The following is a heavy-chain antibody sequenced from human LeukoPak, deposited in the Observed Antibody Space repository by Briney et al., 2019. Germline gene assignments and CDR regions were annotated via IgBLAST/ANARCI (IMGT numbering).Heavy chain of an antibody. J-gene: IGHJ6*02. V-gene: IGHV3-13*05. D-gene: IGHD2-21*01. Sequence: GGSLTLLCAVSGFTFSIYDMLCVRHATGKAREWVSAIGNAGDPYYPGSVKCRFTICRENAKNSLKLQMNSLRAEETAVDYCARVKAYCGVWGCRSYGIDVAVQGTTVTVSS. CDR1: GFTFSIYD. CDR2: IGNAGDP. CDR3: ARVKAYCGVWGCRSYGIDV.